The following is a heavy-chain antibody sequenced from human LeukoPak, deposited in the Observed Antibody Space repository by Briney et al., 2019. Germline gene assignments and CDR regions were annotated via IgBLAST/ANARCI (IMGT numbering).Heavy chain of an antibody. D-gene: IGHD3-10*01. CDR2: IYYTGSA. CDR3: ARHGGSGAPDN. J-gene: IGHJ4*02. CDR1: GGSFSGYY. Sequence: SETLSLTCAVYGGSFSGYYWSWIRQPPGKGLEWIGSIYYTGSAHYNPSLKSRVTISVDTSKNHFSPKLNSVTATDTAVYYCARHGGSGAPDNWGQGTLVTVSS. V-gene: IGHV4-34*01.